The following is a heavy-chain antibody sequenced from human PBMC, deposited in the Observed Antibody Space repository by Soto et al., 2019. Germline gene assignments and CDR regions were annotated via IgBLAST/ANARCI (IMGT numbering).Heavy chain of an antibody. Sequence: GSLRLSCAASEFTFSNYWMHWVRQAPGKGLVWVSRIDSDGSTTYYTDSVKGRFTVSRDNSKNTLYLQMDSPRVEDTAVYYCARDVYTTADYFDYWGQGTLVTVSS. CDR2: IDSDGSTT. J-gene: IGHJ4*02. D-gene: IGHD3-16*01. CDR1: EFTFSNYW. CDR3: ARDVYTTADYFDY. V-gene: IGHV3-74*01.